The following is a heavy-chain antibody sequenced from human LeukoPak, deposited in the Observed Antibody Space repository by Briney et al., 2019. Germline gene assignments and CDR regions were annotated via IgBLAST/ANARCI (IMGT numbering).Heavy chain of an antibody. V-gene: IGHV3-7*01. CDR3: ARSNVLRYFDWLSGSYYYYYYMDV. D-gene: IGHD3-9*01. Sequence: GGSLRLSCAASGFTFRSYWMSWVRQAPGKGLEWVANIKQDGSEKYYVDSVKGRFTISRDNAKNSLYLQMNSLRAEDTAVYYCARSNVLRYFDWLSGSYYYYYYMDVWGRGTTVTVSS. CDR2: IKQDGSEK. J-gene: IGHJ6*03. CDR1: GFTFRSYW.